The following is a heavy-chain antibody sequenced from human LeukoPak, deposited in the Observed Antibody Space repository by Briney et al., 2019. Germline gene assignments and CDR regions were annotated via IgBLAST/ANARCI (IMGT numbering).Heavy chain of an antibody. Sequence: PSETLSLTCTVSGGSISSYYWSWIRQPPGKGLEWIGYIYYSGSTNYNPSFKSRVTISVDTSKNQFSLKLSSATAADTAVYYCARELRNNWFDPWGQGTLVTVSS. D-gene: IGHD3-3*01. J-gene: IGHJ5*02. CDR3: ARELRNNWFDP. V-gene: IGHV4-59*01. CDR2: IYYSGST. CDR1: GGSISSYY.